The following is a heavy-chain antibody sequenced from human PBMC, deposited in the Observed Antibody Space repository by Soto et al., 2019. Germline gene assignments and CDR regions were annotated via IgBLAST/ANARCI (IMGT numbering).Heavy chain of an antibody. J-gene: IGHJ3*02. V-gene: IGHV3-23*01. CDR2: ISNNGDDT. CDR1: GFFFSTYA. Sequence: VGSLRLSGAASGFFFSTYAMNWVRQAPGKGLEWVSAISNNGDDTYYAESVRGRFTISRDNSINTLYLQMSRLRTDDTAVYYCAHPRGYGVFDAVDIWGQGTKVTVSS. CDR3: AHPRGYGVFDAVDI. D-gene: IGHD4-17*01.